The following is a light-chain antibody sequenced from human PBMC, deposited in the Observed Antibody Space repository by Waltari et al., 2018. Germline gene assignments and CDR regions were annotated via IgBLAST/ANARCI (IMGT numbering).Light chain of an antibody. Sequence: SSELTQDPAVSVALGQTVRITCQGDSLRRYYASWYQQRPGQALILVLYGQNNRPSGIPDRFSGSISGNTASLTITGAQAEDEADYYCHSRDTSSTRVFGGGTRLTV. V-gene: IGLV3-19*01. CDR1: SLRRYY. CDR3: HSRDTSSTRV. J-gene: IGLJ2*01. CDR2: GQN.